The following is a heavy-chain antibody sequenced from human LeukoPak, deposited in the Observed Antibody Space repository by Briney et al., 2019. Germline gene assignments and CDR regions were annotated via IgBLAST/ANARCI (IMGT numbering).Heavy chain of an antibody. D-gene: IGHD3-10*01. CDR2: IYYSGST. Sequence: PSETLSLTCTVSGGSVSSGSHYWSWIRQPPGKGLEWIGYIYYSGSTNYNPSLKSRVTISVDTSKNQFSLKLSSVTAADTAVYYCASTATLYYYGSGSYYPDYWGQGTLVTVSS. CDR3: ASTATLYYYGSGSYYPDY. V-gene: IGHV4-61*01. CDR1: GGSVSSGSHY. J-gene: IGHJ4*02.